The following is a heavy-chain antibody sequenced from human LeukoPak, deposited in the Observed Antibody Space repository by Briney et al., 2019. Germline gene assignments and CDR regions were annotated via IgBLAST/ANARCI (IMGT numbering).Heavy chain of an antibody. V-gene: IGHV4-39*01. CDR3: ASPPSSGSSPTCAEYFQH. CDR2: MYYRGNT. Sequence: SETLSLTCTVSGGSISTITYYWGWIRQPPGKGLEWVGHMYYRGNTYYNPSLKSRVTISVDTSKNQFSLKLSSVTAADTAVYYCASPPSSGSSPTCAEYFQHWGQGTLVTVSS. J-gene: IGHJ1*01. CDR1: GGSISTITYY. D-gene: IGHD3-10*01.